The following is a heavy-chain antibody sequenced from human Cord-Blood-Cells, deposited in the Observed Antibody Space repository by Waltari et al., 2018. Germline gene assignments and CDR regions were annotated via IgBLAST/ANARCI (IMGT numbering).Heavy chain of an antibody. CDR3: ARGYRITIFGVVIARYGMDV. V-gene: IGHV4-34*01. CDR2: INHSGRT. D-gene: IGHD3-3*01. Sequence: QVQLQQWGAGLLKPSETLYLTCAVYGGSFSGYYWSWIRPPPGTGLEWSGEINHSGRTKHYPSLKSRVTRSVDTAKNQFALKLSSVTAADTAVYYCARGYRITIFGVVIARYGMDVWGQGTTVTVSS. J-gene: IGHJ6*02. CDR1: GGSFSGYY.